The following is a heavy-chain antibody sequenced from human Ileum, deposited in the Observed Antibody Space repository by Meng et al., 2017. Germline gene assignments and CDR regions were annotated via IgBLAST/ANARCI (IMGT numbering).Heavy chain of an antibody. Sequence: QVQLVQSGIEVKKPVASGKVSCKPSGYTFTTFGISWVRQAPGQGLEWMGWIDPGNGNRNFAQKFQDRITLTTDTTTTTAYMELRSLRSDDTAIFYCARDRQWVFDYWGQGTLVTVSS. V-gene: IGHV1-18*01. CDR2: IDPGNGNR. J-gene: IGHJ4*02. CDR3: ARDRQWVFDY. D-gene: IGHD6-19*01. CDR1: GYTFTTFG.